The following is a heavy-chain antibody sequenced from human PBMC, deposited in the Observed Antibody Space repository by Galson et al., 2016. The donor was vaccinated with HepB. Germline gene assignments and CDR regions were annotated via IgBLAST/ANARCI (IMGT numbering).Heavy chain of an antibody. CDR1: GDSVSSNGAP. D-gene: IGHD4-23*01. V-gene: IGHV6-1*01. Sequence: CAISGDSVSSNGAPWNWIRQSPSRGIEWLGRTYYRSRWINNYAESVKSRIIITPDTSKNQFPHHLDSVTPEDTALYYGARETHGGHYDENWGQGTLVTVSS. CDR3: ARETHGGHYDEN. CDR2: TYYRSRWIN. J-gene: IGHJ1*01.